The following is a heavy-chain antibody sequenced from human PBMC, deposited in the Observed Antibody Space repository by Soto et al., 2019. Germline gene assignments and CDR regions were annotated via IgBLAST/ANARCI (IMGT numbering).Heavy chain of an antibody. CDR2: ISYDGSNK. Sequence: QVQLVESGGGVVQPGRSLRLSCAASGFTFSSYGMHWVRQAPGKGLEWVAVISYDGSNKYYADSVKGRFTISRDNSKNTLYLQMNSLGAEDTAVYYCAKDRGGGNWFDRWGQGTLVTVSS. CDR1: GFTFSSYG. V-gene: IGHV3-30*18. J-gene: IGHJ5*02. D-gene: IGHD3-10*01. CDR3: AKDRGGGNWFDR.